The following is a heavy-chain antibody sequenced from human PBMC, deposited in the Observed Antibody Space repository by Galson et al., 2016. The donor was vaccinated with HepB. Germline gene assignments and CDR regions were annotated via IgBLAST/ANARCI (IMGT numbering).Heavy chain of an antibody. CDR2: IKQDGSDK. V-gene: IGHV3-7*05. CDR1: GFTFSSHW. J-gene: IGHJ4*02. D-gene: IGHD6-19*01. CDR3: AKGARGWYHAFDY. Sequence: SLRLSCAASGFTFSSHWLNWVRQAPGKGLEWVANIKQDGSDKYYVGSLKGRFTISRDNTKNSRYLQMNGLRAEDTAVYYCAKGARGWYHAFDYWGQGTLVTVSA.